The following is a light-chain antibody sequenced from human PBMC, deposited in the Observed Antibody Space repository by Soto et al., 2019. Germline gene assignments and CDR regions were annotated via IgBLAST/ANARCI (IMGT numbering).Light chain of an antibody. J-gene: IGLJ2*01. CDR1: SSDVGGFNF. V-gene: IGLV2-14*03. CDR2: VVS. CDR3: SSYASKNTLV. Sequence: QSALTQPASVSGSPGQSIAISCTGTSSDVGGFNFVSWYQQHPGKAPNLMIYVVSNRHSGVSARGSGSKSGNTASLTISGWQDEDEADYDCSSYASKNTLVVGGGTKLTVL.